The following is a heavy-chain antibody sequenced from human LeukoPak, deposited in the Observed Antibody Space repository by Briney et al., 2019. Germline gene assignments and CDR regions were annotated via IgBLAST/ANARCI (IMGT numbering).Heavy chain of an antibody. D-gene: IGHD3-3*01. CDR1: GGTFSSYA. CDR3: ARGLRFFPPDY. Sequence: VASVKVSCKASGGTFSSYAISWVRQAPGQGLEWMGGIIPIFGTANYAQKFQGRVTITADESTSTAYMELSSLRSEDTAVYYCARGLRFFPPDYWGQGTLVTVSS. V-gene: IGHV1-69*13. J-gene: IGHJ4*02. CDR2: IIPIFGTA.